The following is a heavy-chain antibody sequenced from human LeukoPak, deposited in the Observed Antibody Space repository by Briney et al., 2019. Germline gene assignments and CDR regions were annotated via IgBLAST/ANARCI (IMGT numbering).Heavy chain of an antibody. Sequence: GGSLRLSCAASGFTFISLDMSWVRQAPGKGLEWISYISGSGSAIYYADSVKGRFSISRDNAKNSLNLQMYSLRAEDTAVYYCARSDGAHDYYDYWGQGTLVTVSS. J-gene: IGHJ4*02. CDR3: ARSDGAHDYYDY. D-gene: IGHD4-17*01. CDR1: GFTFISLD. V-gene: IGHV3-48*03. CDR2: ISGSGSAI.